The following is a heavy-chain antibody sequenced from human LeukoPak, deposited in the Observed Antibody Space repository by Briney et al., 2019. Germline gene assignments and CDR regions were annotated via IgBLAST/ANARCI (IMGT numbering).Heavy chain of an antibody. CDR1: GGTFSSYT. CDR2: IIPILGIA. V-gene: IGHV1-69*02. J-gene: IGHJ4*02. D-gene: IGHD4-23*01. Sequence: SVKVSCKASGGTFSSYTISWVRQAPGQGLEWMGRIIPILGIANYAQKFQGRVTITADKSTSTAYMELSSLRPEDTAVYYCARGIVYGGNTRYFDYWGQGTLVAVSS. CDR3: ARGIVYGGNTRYFDY.